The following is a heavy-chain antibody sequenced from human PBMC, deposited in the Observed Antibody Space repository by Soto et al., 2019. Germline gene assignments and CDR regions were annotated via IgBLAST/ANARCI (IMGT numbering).Heavy chain of an antibody. CDR3: ATLVYGSGSYYIAAGMDV. Sequence: LRLSCAASGFTFSSYGMHWVRQAPGKGLEWVAVIWYDGSNKYYADSVKGRFTISRDNSKNTLYLQMNSLRAEDTAVYYCATLVYGSGSYYIAAGMDVWGQGTTVTVSS. CDR2: IWYDGSNK. D-gene: IGHD3-10*01. V-gene: IGHV3-33*01. J-gene: IGHJ6*02. CDR1: GFTFSSYG.